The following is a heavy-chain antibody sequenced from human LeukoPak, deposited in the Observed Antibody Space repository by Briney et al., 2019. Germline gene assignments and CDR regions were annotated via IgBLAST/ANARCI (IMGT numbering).Heavy chain of an antibody. CDR1: GDSVSSNSAA. Sequence: SQTLSLTCAISGDSVSSNSAAWNRIRQSPSRGLEWLGRTYYRSKWYNDYAVSVKSRITINPDTSKNQFSLQLNSVTPEDTAVYYCARARFEQWLVQYYFDYWGQGTLVTVSS. CDR3: ARARFEQWLVQYYFDY. V-gene: IGHV6-1*01. CDR2: TYYRSKWYN. J-gene: IGHJ4*02. D-gene: IGHD6-19*01.